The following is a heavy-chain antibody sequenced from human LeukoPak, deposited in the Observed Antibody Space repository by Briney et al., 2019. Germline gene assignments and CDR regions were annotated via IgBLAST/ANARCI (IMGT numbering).Heavy chain of an antibody. CDR1: GFGFSDYA. Sequence: RSLRLSCAASGFGFSDYAMDQVPQAQGKGLEWVAVISKDGSMKYYSDSVKGRFTVSRDNSIHTLYLEMNSLKTEDTAVYYCAGESFDFWSQGTMVTVSS. CDR2: ISKDGSMK. V-gene: IGHV3-30*04. CDR3: AGESFDF. J-gene: IGHJ3*01.